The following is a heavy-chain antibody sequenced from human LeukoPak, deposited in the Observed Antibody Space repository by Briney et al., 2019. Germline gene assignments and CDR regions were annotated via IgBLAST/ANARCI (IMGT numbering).Heavy chain of an antibody. V-gene: IGHV3-74*01. Sequence: GGSLRLSCVASGFTFSSYWMHWVRQTPGKGLVWVSHISSDGSTTNYAGSVKGRFAISRDNAKNTLYLQMNSLRAEDTAVYYCSSSSYYHYYMDVWGIGTTVTVSS. CDR1: GFTFSSYW. CDR3: SSSSYYHYYMDV. J-gene: IGHJ6*03. CDR2: ISSDGSTT. D-gene: IGHD6-6*01.